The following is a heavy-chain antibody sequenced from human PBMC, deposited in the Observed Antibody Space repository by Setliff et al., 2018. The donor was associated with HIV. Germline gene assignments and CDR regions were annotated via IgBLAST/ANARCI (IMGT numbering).Heavy chain of an antibody. V-gene: IGHV4-34*01. D-gene: IGHD3-10*01. Sequence: SETLSLTCAVYGGSFSGYYWSWIRQPPGKGLEWIGSIYSSGSTYYNPSLKSRVSISVDTSKNQFSLKLRSVTAADTAVYYCATSAESGFGIHWGVFNIWGQGTRVTVSS. J-gene: IGHJ3*02. CDR2: IYSSGST. CDR1: GGSFSGYY. CDR3: ATSAESGFGIHWGVFNI.